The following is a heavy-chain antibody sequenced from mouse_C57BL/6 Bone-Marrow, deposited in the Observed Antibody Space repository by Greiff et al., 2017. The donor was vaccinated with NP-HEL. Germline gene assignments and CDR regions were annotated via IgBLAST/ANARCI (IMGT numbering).Heavy chain of an antibody. CDR1: GFTFSSYA. CDR2: ISDGGGYT. CDR3: ARDWDYFDY. J-gene: IGHJ2*01. V-gene: IGHV5-4*01. Sequence: DVKLVESGGGLVKPGGSLKLSCAASGFTFSSYAMSWVRQTPEKRLEWVATISDGGGYTYYPDNVKGRFTISRDNAKNNLYLQMSHLKSEDTAMYYCARDWDYFDYWGQGTTLTVSS.